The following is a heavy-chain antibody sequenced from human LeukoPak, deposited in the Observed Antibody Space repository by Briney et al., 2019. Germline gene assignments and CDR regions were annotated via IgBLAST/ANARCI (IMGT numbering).Heavy chain of an antibody. J-gene: IGHJ4*02. V-gene: IGHV3-30*18. D-gene: IGHD3-22*01. Sequence: GRSLRLSCAASGFTFSSYGMHWVRQAPGKGLEWVAVISYDGSNKYYADSVKGRFTISRDNCKNTLYQQMNSLRAEDTAVYYCAKDGGSSGYSLDYWGQGTLVTVSS. CDR3: AKDGGSSGYSLDY. CDR1: GFTFSSYG. CDR2: ISYDGSNK.